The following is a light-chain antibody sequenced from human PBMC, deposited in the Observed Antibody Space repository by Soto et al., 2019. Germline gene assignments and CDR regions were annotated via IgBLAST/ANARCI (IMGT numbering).Light chain of an antibody. CDR2: WAS. CDR1: QSVLYSSNNKNY. J-gene: IGKJ1*01. Sequence: DLVMTQSPDSLAVSLGERATINCKSSQSVLYSSNNKNYLAWYQQKPGQPPKLLIYWASTRESGVPDRFSGSGSGTDFTLTISSLQAEDVAVYYCQQYYSSPRWTFGQGTKVEIK. V-gene: IGKV4-1*01. CDR3: QQYYSSPRWT.